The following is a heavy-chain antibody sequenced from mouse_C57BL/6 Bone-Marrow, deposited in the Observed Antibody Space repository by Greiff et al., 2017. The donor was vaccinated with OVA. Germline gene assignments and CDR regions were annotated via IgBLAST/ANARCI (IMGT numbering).Heavy chain of an antibody. CDR3: ARWDYGSSYGGAGFAD. D-gene: IGHD1-1*01. CDR2: IYPGDGST. CDR1: GYTFTSYA. V-gene: IGHV1-85*01. Sequence: VQLVESGPELVKPGASVKLSCKASGYTFTSYAINWVKQRPGQGLEWIGWIYPGDGSTKYNEKFKGKATLTVDTSSSTAYMELHSLTSEDSAVYFCARWDYGSSYGGAGFADWGKGTLVTVAA. J-gene: IGHJ3*01.